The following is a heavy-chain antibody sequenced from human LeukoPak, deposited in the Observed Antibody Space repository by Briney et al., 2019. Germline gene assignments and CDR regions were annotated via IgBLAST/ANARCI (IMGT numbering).Heavy chain of an antibody. V-gene: IGHV3-66*01. Sequence: GGSLRLSCAASGFTVSSNYMSWVRQAPGNGLGWVSVIYSGGSTYDADSVKGRFTISRDNSKNTLYLQMNSLRAEDTAVYYCAREEYSSSWYYYGMDVWGQGTTVTVSS. CDR2: IYSGGST. J-gene: IGHJ6*02. D-gene: IGHD6-13*01. CDR1: GFTVSSNY. CDR3: AREEYSSSWYYYGMDV.